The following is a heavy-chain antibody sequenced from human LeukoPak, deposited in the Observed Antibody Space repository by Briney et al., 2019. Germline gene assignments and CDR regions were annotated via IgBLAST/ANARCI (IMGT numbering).Heavy chain of an antibody. CDR3: ARAVAPYYFDY. CDR2: IYSGGST. CDR1: GFTVSSNY. V-gene: IGHV3-53*01. D-gene: IGHD2-21*01. J-gene: IGHJ4*02. Sequence: GGSLRLSCAASGFTVSSNYMGWVRQAPGKGLEWVSIIYSGGSTYYADSVKGRFTISRDNSKNKLYLQMNSVRAEDTAVYHVARAVAPYYFDYWGQGTLVTVSS.